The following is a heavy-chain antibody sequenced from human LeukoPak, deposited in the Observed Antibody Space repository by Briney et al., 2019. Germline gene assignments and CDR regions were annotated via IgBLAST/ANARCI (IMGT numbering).Heavy chain of an antibody. J-gene: IGHJ4*02. Sequence: GGSLRLSCAASGFTFSSYAMQWVRQAPGKGLEWVAVISYDGSNKYYADSVKGRFTISRDNSKNTLYLQMNSLRAEDTAVYYCAREYSDYVWGSYNYSDYWGQGTLVTVSS. CDR1: GFTFSSYA. D-gene: IGHD3-16*01. CDR3: AREYSDYVWGSYNYSDY. V-gene: IGHV3-30*04. CDR2: ISYDGSNK.